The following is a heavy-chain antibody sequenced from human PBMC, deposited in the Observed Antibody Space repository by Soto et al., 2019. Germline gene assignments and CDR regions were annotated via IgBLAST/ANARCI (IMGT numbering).Heavy chain of an antibody. J-gene: IGHJ6*02. V-gene: IGHV1-69*13. CDR3: DADIVVVPAAIREVLADYYYYGMDV. D-gene: IGHD2-2*02. CDR1: GGTFSSYA. CDR2: IIPIFGTA. Sequence: SVKVSCKASGGTFSSYAISWVRQAPGQGLEWMGGIIPIFGTANYAQKFQGRVTITADESTSTAYMELSSLRSEDTAVYYCDADIVVVPAAIREVLADYYYYGMDVWGQGTTVTVSS.